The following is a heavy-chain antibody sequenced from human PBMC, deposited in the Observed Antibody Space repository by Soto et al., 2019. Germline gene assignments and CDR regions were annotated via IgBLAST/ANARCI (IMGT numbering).Heavy chain of an antibody. D-gene: IGHD6-19*01. Sequence: GASVKVSCKASGGTFSSYTISWVRQAPGQGLEWMGRIIPILGIANYAQKFQGRVTITADKSTSTAYMELSSLRSEDTAVYYCARELFQVAVAGTGVDIWGQGTMVTVSS. J-gene: IGHJ3*02. CDR1: GGTFSSYT. V-gene: IGHV1-69*04. CDR2: IIPILGIA. CDR3: ARELFQVAVAGTGVDI.